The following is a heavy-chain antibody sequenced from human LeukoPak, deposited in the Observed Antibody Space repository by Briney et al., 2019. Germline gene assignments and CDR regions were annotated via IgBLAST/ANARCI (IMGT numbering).Heavy chain of an antibody. Sequence: GGSLRLSCAASGFTVSSNYMSWVRQMSGKGLEWMGIIYSGDSDTRYSPSFQGQVTISVDKSISTAYLQWSSLKASDTAMYYCARIGDYCSSSSCSNFDYWGQGTLVTVSS. J-gene: IGHJ4*02. CDR2: IYSGDSDT. D-gene: IGHD2-15*01. V-gene: IGHV5-51*01. CDR3: ARIGDYCSSSSCSNFDY. CDR1: GFTVSSNY.